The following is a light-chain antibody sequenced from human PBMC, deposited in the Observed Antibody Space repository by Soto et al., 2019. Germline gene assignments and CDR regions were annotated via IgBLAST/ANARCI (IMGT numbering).Light chain of an antibody. J-gene: IGKJ5*01. CDR2: AAS. CDR1: QGISSY. V-gene: IGKV1-9*01. Sequence: IQWTLSPSSLSASVGDRVTITCRASQGISSYLAWYQQKPGKAPKLLIYAASTLQSGVPSRFSGSGSGTDFTLTVSSLQSEDFAVYYCQQYNNWPPITFGQGTRLEIK. CDR3: QQYNNWPPIT.